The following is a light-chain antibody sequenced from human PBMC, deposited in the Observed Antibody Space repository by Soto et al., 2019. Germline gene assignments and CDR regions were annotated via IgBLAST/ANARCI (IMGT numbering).Light chain of an antibody. Sequence: QSALTQPASVSGSPGQSITISCTGTSSDVGGYKYVSWYQQHPGKAPKLMIFDVSARPSGISNRFSGSKSGNTASLTISGLQAEDEADYYCSLYTSSSTYVFGTGTKLTVL. CDR2: DVS. J-gene: IGLJ1*01. CDR3: SLYTSSSTYV. CDR1: SSDVGGYKY. V-gene: IGLV2-14*03.